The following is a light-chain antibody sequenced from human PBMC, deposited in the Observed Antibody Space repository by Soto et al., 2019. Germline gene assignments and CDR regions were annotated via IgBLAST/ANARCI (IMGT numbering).Light chain of an antibody. CDR3: QKTSAFPRT. Sequence: DIQMTQSPSSVSAYVGDRLTITCRSSRDISNSLAWYQQTPGKAPKLLLRGASSLHRGVTSRFSGGGAGPEFPLTISSLQPEDCSTYYCQKTSAFPRTFGQGTKV. J-gene: IGKJ1*01. CDR2: GAS. CDR1: RDISNS. V-gene: IGKV1-12*01.